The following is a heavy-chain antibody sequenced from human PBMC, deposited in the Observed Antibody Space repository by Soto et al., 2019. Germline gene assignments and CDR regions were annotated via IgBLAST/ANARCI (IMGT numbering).Heavy chain of an antibody. CDR2: ISGSGGST. V-gene: IGHV3-23*01. CDR1: GFTFSSYA. Sequence: GGSLRLSCAASGFTFSSYAMSWVRQAPGKGLEWVSAISGSGGSTYYADSVKGRFTISRDNSKNTLYLQMDSLRAEDTAVYYCAKHPTYYYDSSGYYYRYFDYWGQGPLVTVSS. CDR3: AKHPTYYYDSSGYYYRYFDY. J-gene: IGHJ4*02. D-gene: IGHD3-22*01.